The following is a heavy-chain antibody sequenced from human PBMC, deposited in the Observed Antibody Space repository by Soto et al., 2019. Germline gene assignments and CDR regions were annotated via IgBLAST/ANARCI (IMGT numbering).Heavy chain of an antibody. CDR2: ISVGGTDT. CDR1: GVRLNTYA. CDR3: AKTGYGSDVLWWFGP. Sequence: GGSLRLSCAVSGVRLNTYAMSWVRQAPGKGLEWVSAISVGGTDTYYTDSVKGRFTLSRDISRNTLYLQMNSLRAEDTAVYYCAKTGYGSDVLWWFGPWGQGTLVTVSS. V-gene: IGHV3-23*01. J-gene: IGHJ5*02. D-gene: IGHD3-10*01.